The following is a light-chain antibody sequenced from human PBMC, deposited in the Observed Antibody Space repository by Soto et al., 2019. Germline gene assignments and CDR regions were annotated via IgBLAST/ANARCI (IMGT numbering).Light chain of an antibody. V-gene: IGKV1-33*01. CDR3: QQYNNWPPLT. J-gene: IGKJ4*01. CDR2: DAS. Sequence: DIQMTQSPSSLSASVGDRVTITCQASQDISNYLNWYQQKPGKAPKLLIYDASNLETGVPSRFSGSGSGTDFTFTISSLQSEDFAVYYCQQYNNWPPLTFGGGTKVDI. CDR1: QDISNY.